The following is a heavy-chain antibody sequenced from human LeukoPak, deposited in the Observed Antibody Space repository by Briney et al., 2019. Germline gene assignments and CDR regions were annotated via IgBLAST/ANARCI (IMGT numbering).Heavy chain of an antibody. CDR1: GFTFSSYA. J-gene: IGHJ4*02. Sequence: PGGSLRLSCAASGFTFSSYAMHWVRQAPGKGLEWVAVISYDGSNKYYADSVKGRFTISRDNSKNTLYLQMNSLRAEDTAVYYCAREPPVLPAAIEEPYDYWGQGTLVTVSS. CDR3: AREPPVLPAAIEEPYDY. V-gene: IGHV3-30-3*01. D-gene: IGHD2-2*01. CDR2: ISYDGSNK.